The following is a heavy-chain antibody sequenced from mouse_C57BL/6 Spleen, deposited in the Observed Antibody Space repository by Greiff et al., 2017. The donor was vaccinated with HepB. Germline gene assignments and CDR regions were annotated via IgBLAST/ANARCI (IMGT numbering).Heavy chain of an antibody. CDR1: GYAFSSSW. Sequence: LVKPGASVKISCKASGYAFSSSWMNWVKQRPGKGLEWIGRIYPGDGDTNYNGKFKGKATLTADKSSSTAYMQLSSLTSEDSAVYFCARRAMDYWGQGTSVTVSS. V-gene: IGHV1-82*01. CDR3: ARRAMDY. J-gene: IGHJ4*01. CDR2: IYPGDGDT.